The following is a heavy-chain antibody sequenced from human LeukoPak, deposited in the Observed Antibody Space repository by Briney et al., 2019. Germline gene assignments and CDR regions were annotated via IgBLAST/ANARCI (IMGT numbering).Heavy chain of an antibody. V-gene: IGHV1-18*01. J-gene: IGHJ3*02. CDR3: ARDAVPTVTPLDAFDI. D-gene: IGHD4-17*01. CDR2: ISAYNGNT. CDR1: GYTFTSYG. Sequence: ASVKVSCKASGYTFTSYGISWVRQAPGQGLEWMGWISAYNGNTNYAQKLQGRVTMTTDTSTSTAYMELRSLRSDDTAVYYCARDAVPTVTPLDAFDIWGQGTMVTVSS.